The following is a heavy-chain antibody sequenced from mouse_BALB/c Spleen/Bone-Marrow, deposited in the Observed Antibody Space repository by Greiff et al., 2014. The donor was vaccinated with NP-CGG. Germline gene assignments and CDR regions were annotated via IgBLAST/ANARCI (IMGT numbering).Heavy chain of an antibody. CDR1: GFTFTDYY. CDR3: ARDRVITGYWYFDV. CDR2: IRNKANGYTT. J-gene: IGHJ1*01. D-gene: IGHD2-4*01. Sequence: EVKLMESGGGLVQPGGSLRLSCATSGFTFTDYYMSWVRQPPGKALEWLGFIRNKANGYTTEYSASVKGRFTISRDNSQSIRYLKMNPVRGKDSATNYSARDRVITGYWYFDVWGAGTPVTVSS. V-gene: IGHV7-3*02.